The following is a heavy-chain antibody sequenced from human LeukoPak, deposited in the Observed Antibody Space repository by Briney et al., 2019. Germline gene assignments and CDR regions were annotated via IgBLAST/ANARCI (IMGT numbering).Heavy chain of an antibody. CDR3: ARCGYSYGYFDY. J-gene: IGHJ4*02. V-gene: IGHV4-38-2*01. D-gene: IGHD5-18*01. Sequence: SETLSLTCAVSGYSISSGYYWGWIRQPPGKGLEWIGCIYHSGSTYYNPSLKSRVTISVDTSKNQFSLKLSSVTAADTAVYYCARCGYSYGYFDYWGQGTLVTVSS. CDR1: GYSISSGYY. CDR2: IYHSGST.